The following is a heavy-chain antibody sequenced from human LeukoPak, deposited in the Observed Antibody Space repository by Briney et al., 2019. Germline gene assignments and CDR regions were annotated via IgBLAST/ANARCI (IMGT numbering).Heavy chain of an antibody. J-gene: IGHJ4*02. Sequence: GGSLRLSCAASGLTFSSFAMSWVRQAPGKGLEWVSAISGSGGSTYYADSVKGRFTISRDNSKNTLYLQMNSLRAEDTAVYYCAKPRYSSGWDHTYYFDYWGQGTLVTVSS. D-gene: IGHD6-19*01. CDR1: GLTFSSFA. CDR2: ISGSGGST. V-gene: IGHV3-23*01. CDR3: AKPRYSSGWDHTYYFDY.